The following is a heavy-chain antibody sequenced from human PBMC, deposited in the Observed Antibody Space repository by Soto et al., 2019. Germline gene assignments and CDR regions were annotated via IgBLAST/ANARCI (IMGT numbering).Heavy chain of an antibody. D-gene: IGHD3-10*01. CDR2: SSAYNTNT. V-gene: IGHV1-18*01. CDR1: GYTFTSYG. J-gene: IGHJ4*02. CDR3: ARGITMFRGMDY. Sequence: QVQLVQSGAEVKKPGASVKVSCKASGYTFTSYGFRWVRQAPGQGLEWMGWSSAYNTNTHYAQKFQGRVTMTTDTSTRTDYMELGSLRSYDTAVYDCARGITMFRGMDYWGQGTLVTVSS.